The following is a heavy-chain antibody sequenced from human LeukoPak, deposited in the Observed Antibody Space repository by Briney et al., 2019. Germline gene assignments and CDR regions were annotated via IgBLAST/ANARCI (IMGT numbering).Heavy chain of an antibody. CDR2: ISGSGGST. V-gene: IGHV3-23*01. J-gene: IGHJ4*02. CDR3: AKVRWGSDNALDS. Sequence: GGTLRLSCAASGFTFSSYGMSWVRQAPGKGLEWVSAISGSGGSTYYADSVKGRFIISRDNSKNTLYLQMNSLRAEDTAVYYCAKVRWGSDNALDSWGQGTLVTASS. D-gene: IGHD3-16*01. CDR1: GFTFSSYG.